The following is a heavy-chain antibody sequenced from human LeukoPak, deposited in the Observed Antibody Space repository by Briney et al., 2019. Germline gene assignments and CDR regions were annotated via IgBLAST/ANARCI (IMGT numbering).Heavy chain of an antibody. D-gene: IGHD6-19*01. J-gene: IGHJ4*02. V-gene: IGHV3-74*01. CDR3: ARPSSGWSNFDY. Sequence: GGSLRLSCAASGLTFSSDWMHWVRQVPGKGLVWVSRINSDASTINYADSVKGRFTISRDNSKNTLYLQMNSLRAEDTAVYYCARPSSGWSNFDYWGQGTLVTVSS. CDR2: INSDASTI. CDR1: GLTFSSDW.